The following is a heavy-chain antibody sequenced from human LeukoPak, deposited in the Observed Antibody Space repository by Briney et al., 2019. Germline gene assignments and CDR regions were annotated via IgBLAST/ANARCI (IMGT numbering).Heavy chain of an antibody. J-gene: IGHJ4*02. CDR1: GGSFSGYY. Sequence: SETLSLTCAVYGGSFSGYYWGWIRQPPGKGLEWIGDINDSGTTKYNPTLKSRVTISIDTSKNQFSLRVKSVTAADTAVYYCARLPLGAFGEVLNFDCWGQGTLVTVSS. D-gene: IGHD3-10*01. V-gene: IGHV4-34*01. CDR2: INDSGTT. CDR3: ARLPLGAFGEVLNFDC.